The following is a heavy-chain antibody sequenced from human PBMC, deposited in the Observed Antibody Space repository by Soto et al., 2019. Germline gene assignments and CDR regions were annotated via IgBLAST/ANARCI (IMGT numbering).Heavy chain of an antibody. Sequence: GASVKVSCKVSGYTLTELSMHWVRQSPGKGLELMGGFDPEDGETIYAQKFQGRVTMTEDTSTDTAYMELSSLRSEDTAVYYCASKTGRAVAGTLDFFYWGQGTLVTVSS. D-gene: IGHD6-19*01. J-gene: IGHJ4*02. V-gene: IGHV1-24*01. CDR2: FDPEDGET. CDR3: ASKTGRAVAGTLDFFY. CDR1: GYTLTELS.